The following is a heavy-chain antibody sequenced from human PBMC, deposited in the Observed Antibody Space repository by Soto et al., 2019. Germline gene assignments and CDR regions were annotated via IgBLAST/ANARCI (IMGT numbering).Heavy chain of an antibody. J-gene: IGHJ5*02. V-gene: IGHV4-34*01. CDR1: GGSFSGYY. CDR2: INHSGST. Sequence: PSETLSLTCAVYGGSFSGYYWSWIRQPPGKGLEWIGEINHSGSTNYNPSLKSRVTISVDTSKNQFSLKLSSVTAADTAVYYCARWPTPKWWPRKRWFDPWGQGALVTVSS. CDR3: ARWPTPKWWPRKRWFDP. D-gene: IGHD2-8*01.